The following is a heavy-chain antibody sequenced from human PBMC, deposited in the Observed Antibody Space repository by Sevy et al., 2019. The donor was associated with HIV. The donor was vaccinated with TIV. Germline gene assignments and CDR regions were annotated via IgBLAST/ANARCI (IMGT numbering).Heavy chain of an antibody. V-gene: IGHV4-34*01. CDR1: GGSFSGYY. CDR3: ARGGGNYGGDY. D-gene: IGHD3-16*01. J-gene: IGHJ4*02. Sequence: SETLSLTCAVYGGSFSGYYWNGIRQPPGKGLEWIGEINHGGTTNYNPSLKSRVTISIDTSRNQFSLKLSSVTAADTAVYYGARGGGNYGGDYWGQGALVTVSS. CDR2: INHGGTT.